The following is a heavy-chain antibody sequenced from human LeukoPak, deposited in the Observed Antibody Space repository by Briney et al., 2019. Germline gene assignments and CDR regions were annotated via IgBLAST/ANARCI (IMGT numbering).Heavy chain of an antibody. Sequence: GSLRLSCAASGFTFSSYWMSWVRQAPGKGLEWIGEIYHSGSTNYNPSLKSRVTISVDKSKNQFSLKLSSVTAADTAVYYCAETYYYDSSGYPNWGQGTLVTVSS. CDR2: IYHSGST. V-gene: IGHV4-4*02. CDR1: GFTFSSYW. CDR3: AETYYYDSSGYPN. D-gene: IGHD3-22*01. J-gene: IGHJ4*02.